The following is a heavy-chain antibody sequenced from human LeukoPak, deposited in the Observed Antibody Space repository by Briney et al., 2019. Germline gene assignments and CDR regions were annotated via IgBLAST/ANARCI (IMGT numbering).Heavy chain of an antibody. CDR1: GFTFSNYG. J-gene: IGHJ4*02. D-gene: IGHD3-10*01. Sequence: GGSLRLSCAASGFTFSNYGMSWVRQAPGKGLQWVSGISGSGGERYYTESVKGRFTISRDNSKNTLYLQMNSLRAEDTAVYYCAKDYYALLWFGEFNRRYYFDYWGQGTLVTVSS. CDR3: AKDYYALLWFGEFNRRYYFDY. CDR2: ISGSGGER. V-gene: IGHV3-23*01.